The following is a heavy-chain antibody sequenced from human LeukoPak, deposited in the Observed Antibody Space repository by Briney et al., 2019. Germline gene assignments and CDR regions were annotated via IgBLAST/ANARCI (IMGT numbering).Heavy chain of an antibody. CDR1: GGSFSDHY. J-gene: IGHJ6*02. V-gene: IGHV4-34*01. D-gene: IGHD3-10*01. CDR2: INYSGST. Sequence: PSETLSLTCAVYGGSFSDHYWTWIRQPPGKGPEWIGEINYSGSTNYNPSLESRVSISVDTSKNQFSLQLSSVTAADTAVYYCARSDAVRGLYGMDVWGQGTTVTVS. CDR3: ARSDAVRGLYGMDV.